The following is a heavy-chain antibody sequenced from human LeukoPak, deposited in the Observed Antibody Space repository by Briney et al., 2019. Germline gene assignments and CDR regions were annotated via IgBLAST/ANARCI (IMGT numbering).Heavy chain of an antibody. Sequence: SVKVSCKASGYTFTSYCISWVRQAPGQGLEWMGGIIPIFGTANYAQKFQGRVTITADESTRTAYMELSSLRSEDTAVYYCARGMSLYCSSTSCPNWFDPWGQGTLGTVSS. V-gene: IGHV1-69*13. CDR2: IIPIFGTA. CDR1: GYTFTSYC. CDR3: ARGMSLYCSSTSCPNWFDP. D-gene: IGHD2-2*01. J-gene: IGHJ5*02.